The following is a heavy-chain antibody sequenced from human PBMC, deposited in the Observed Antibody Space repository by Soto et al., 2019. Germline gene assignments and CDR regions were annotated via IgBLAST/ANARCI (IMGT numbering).Heavy chain of an antibody. CDR1: GGSMSSYY. V-gene: IGHV4-59*12. CDR2: IYYSGST. Sequence: PSETLSLTCTVSGGSMSSYYWSWIRQPPGKGLEWIGSIYYSGSTYYNPSLKSRVTISVDTSKNQFSLKLSSVTAADTAVYYCARLLWFGGHYYYYYMDVWGKGTTVTVSS. J-gene: IGHJ6*03. D-gene: IGHD3-10*01. CDR3: ARLLWFGGHYYYYYMDV.